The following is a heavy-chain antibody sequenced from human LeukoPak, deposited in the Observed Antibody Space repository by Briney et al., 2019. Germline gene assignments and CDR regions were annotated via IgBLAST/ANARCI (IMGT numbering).Heavy chain of an antibody. D-gene: IGHD4-17*01. V-gene: IGHV4-59*01. CDR1: GDSISSYY. CDR2: IYYSGST. J-gene: IGHJ4*02. Sequence: PSETLSLTCTVSGDSISSYYGSGLRQPPGKGLEWLGYIYYSGSTNYNPSLKSRVTISVDTSKNQFSLKLSSVTAADTAVYYCARMAGDYGDYVWDDYWGQGTLVTVSS. CDR3: ARMAGDYGDYVWDDY.